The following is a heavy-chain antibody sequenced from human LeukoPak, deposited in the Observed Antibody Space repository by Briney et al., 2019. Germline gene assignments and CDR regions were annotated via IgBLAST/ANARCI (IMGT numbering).Heavy chain of an antibody. Sequence: GGSLRLSCAASGFTFSSYSMNWVRQAPGKGLEWVSVIHSGGSTYHADSVKGRFTISRDNSKKTLYLQMNSLRAEDTAVYYCARDRAGYYFGYWGQGTLVTVSS. CDR3: ARDRAGYYFGY. CDR1: GFTFSSYS. J-gene: IGHJ4*02. V-gene: IGHV3-53*01. D-gene: IGHD3-10*01. CDR2: IHSGGST.